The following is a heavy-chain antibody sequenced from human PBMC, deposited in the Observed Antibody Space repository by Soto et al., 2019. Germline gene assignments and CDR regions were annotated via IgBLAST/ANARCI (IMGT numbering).Heavy chain of an antibody. J-gene: IGHJ4*02. CDR3: AGDTPAKGSYFDY. CDR2: TYYKSKWYN. CDR1: GDSVSSNSVA. D-gene: IGHD1-26*01. Sequence: SQTLSLTCAISGDSVSSNSVAWNWIRQSPSRGLEWLGRTYYKSKWYNDYAASVKSRITINPDTSKNQFSLQLNSVTPEDTAVYYCAGDTPAKGSYFDYWGQGTLVTVSS. V-gene: IGHV6-1*01.